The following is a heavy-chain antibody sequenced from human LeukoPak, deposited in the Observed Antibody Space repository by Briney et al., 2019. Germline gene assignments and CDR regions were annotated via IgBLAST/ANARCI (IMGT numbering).Heavy chain of an antibody. J-gene: IGHJ5*02. V-gene: IGHV3-74*01. CDR2: VNSDGSST. Sequence: GGSLRLSCAASGFTFSSYWMHWVRRAPGKGLVWVSRVNSDGSSTSYADSVKGRFTISRDNAKNTLYLQMNSLRAEDTAVYYCARDPAPQGWFDRWGQGTLVTVSS. CDR3: ARDPAPQGWFDR. CDR1: GFTFSSYW.